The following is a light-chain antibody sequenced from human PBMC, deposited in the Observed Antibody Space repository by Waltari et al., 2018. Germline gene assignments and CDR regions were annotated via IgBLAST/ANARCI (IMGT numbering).Light chain of an antibody. CDR3: QSYDSIQSGV. V-gene: IGLV1-40*01. J-gene: IGLJ3*02. Sequence: QSVLTQPPSVSGAPGQRVTISCTGSSSNIGAGYDVHWYQQLPGTAPKLLIYLNNNRPSGVPDRFSASKSGTSASLAITGLLAEDEATYYCQSYDSIQSGVFGGGTKLTVL. CDR2: LNN. CDR1: SSNIGAGYD.